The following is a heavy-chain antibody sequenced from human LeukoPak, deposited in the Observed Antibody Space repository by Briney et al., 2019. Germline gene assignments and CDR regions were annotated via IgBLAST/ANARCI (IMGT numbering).Heavy chain of an antibody. CDR2: ISWNSGGL. V-gene: IGHV3-9*01. Sequence: PGRSLRLSCAASGFNFGDSAMHWVRQAPGKGLEWVSGISWNSGGLHYADSVKGRFTISRDNAKRSLYLQMNSLRAEDTALYYCAKGPGQAVAKYYLDSWGQAPWSPSPQ. D-gene: IGHD6-19*01. CDR3: AKGPGQAVAKYYLDS. CDR1: GFNFGDSA. J-gene: IGHJ4*01.